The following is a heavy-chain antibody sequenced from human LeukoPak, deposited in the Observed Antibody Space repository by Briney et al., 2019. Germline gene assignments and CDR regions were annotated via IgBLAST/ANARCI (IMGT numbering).Heavy chain of an antibody. CDR3: ARTRYYYGSGSSYFDY. CDR1: GYSISSGYY. D-gene: IGHD3-10*01. CDR2: IYHSGST. Sequence: SETLSLTCAVSGYSISSGYYWGWIRQPPGKGLEWIGSIYHSGSTYYNPSLKSRVTISVDTPRNQFSLKLSSVTAADTAVYYCARTRYYYGSGSSYFDYWDQGTLVTVSS. J-gene: IGHJ4*02. V-gene: IGHV4-38-2*01.